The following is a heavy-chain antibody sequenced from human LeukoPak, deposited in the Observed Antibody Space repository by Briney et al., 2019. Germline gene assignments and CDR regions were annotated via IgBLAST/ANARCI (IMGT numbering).Heavy chain of an antibody. J-gene: IGHJ4*02. CDR2: INPSGGNT. CDR3: AVAAGKAGIDY. CDR1: GYTFTSYY. D-gene: IGHD6-13*01. V-gene: IGHV1-46*01. Sequence: ASVKVSCKASGYTFTSYYMHWVRQAPGQGLEWMGIINPSGGNTSYAQKFQGRVTMTRDMSTSTVYMELSSLRSEDTAVYYCAVAAGKAGIDYWGQGTLVTVSS.